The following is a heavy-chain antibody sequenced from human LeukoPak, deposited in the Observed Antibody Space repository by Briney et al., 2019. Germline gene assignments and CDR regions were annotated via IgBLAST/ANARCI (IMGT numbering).Heavy chain of an antibody. CDR1: GFSFSSYA. J-gene: IGHJ3*01. CDR3: AKGKVNHDGAFDC. CDR2: ISAGGATT. Sequence: HPGGSLRLSCAASGFSFSSYAMSWVRQAPGKGLEWVSGISAGGATTYYTDSVKGRFTMSRDNSKKTLYLQMNSLRAEDTAVYYCAKGKVNHDGAFDCWGQGTMVTVSS. D-gene: IGHD1-14*01. V-gene: IGHV3-23*01.